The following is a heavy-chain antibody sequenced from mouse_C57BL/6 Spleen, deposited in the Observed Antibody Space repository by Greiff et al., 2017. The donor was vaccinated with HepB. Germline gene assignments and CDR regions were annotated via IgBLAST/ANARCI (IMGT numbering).Heavy chain of an antibody. D-gene: IGHD1-1*01. V-gene: IGHV1-80*01. CDR3: ARLPLRSSLPLYFGG. CDR1: GYAFSSYW. CDR2: IYPGDGDT. Sequence: QVQLQQSGAELVKPGASVKISCKASGYAFSSYWMNWVKQRPGKGLEWIGQIYPGDGDTNYNGKFKGKATLTADKSSSTAYMPLSSLTSEDSAVYFWARLPLRSSLPLYFGGWGTGTTVTVSS. J-gene: IGHJ1*03.